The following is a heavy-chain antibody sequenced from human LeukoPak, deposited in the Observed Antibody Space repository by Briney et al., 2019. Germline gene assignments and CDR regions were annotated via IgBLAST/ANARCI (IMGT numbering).Heavy chain of an antibody. CDR2: IRYDGSNK. CDR1: GFTFSSYG. CDR3: AKDPSRDFWSGYHVDY. V-gene: IGHV3-30*02. D-gene: IGHD3-3*01. J-gene: IGHJ4*02. Sequence: PGGSLRLSCAASGFTFSSYGMHWVRQAPGKGLEWVAFIRYDGSNKYYADSVKGRFTISRDNSKNTLYLQMNSLRAEDMAVYYCAKDPSRDFWSGYHVDYWGQGTLVTVSS.